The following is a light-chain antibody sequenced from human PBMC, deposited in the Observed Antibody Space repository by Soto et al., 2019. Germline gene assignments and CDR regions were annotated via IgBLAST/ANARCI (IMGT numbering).Light chain of an antibody. V-gene: IGKV3-11*01. CDR3: QQRYSWPLT. CDR2: DAS. CDR1: QSVGNN. J-gene: IGKJ4*01. Sequence: EVVMTRSPATLSVSPGEGVTLGCRASQSVGNNLAWYQQKPGQAPRLLIYDASNRATGTPARSSRSASATDFTLTISSLEPEDFAVYYCQQRYSWPLTFGGGTKVDIK.